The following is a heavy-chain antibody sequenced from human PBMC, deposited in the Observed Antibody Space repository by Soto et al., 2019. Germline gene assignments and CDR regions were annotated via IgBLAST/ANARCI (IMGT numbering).Heavy chain of an antibody. Sequence: GGSLRLSCAASGFTFSNAWMSWVRQAPGKGLEWVGRIKSKTDGGTTDYAAPVKGRFTISRDDSKNTLYLQMNSLKTEDTAVYYCTTLYYDFWSGYYYYGMDVWGQGTTVTGSS. J-gene: IGHJ6*02. CDR3: TTLYYDFWSGYYYYGMDV. D-gene: IGHD3-3*01. CDR2: IKSKTDGGTT. CDR1: GFTFSNAW. V-gene: IGHV3-15*01.